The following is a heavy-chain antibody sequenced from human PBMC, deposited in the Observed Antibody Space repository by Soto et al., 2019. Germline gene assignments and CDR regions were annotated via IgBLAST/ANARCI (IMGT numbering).Heavy chain of an antibody. D-gene: IGHD5-12*01. CDR3: ARDRPQGVATIIDHYYGMDV. J-gene: IGHJ6*02. CDR1: GFTVKNNF. V-gene: IGHV3-53*01. Sequence: HPGGSLRLSCAASGFTVKNNFMNWVRQAPGKGLEWVSVTSSGGGTYYAASVKGRFSVFRDISDNTLYLQMNSLRAEDTAIYYCARDRPQGVATIIDHYYGMDVWGQGTTVTVSS. CDR2: TSSGGGT.